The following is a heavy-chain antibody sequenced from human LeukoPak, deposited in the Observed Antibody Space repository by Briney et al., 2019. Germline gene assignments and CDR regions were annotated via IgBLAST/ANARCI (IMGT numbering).Heavy chain of an antibody. J-gene: IGHJ4*02. CDR3: ATIAEAVAPY. D-gene: IGHD6-19*01. V-gene: IGHV4-39*01. CDR2: INYSGST. CDR1: GGSISSSSYY. Sequence: KPSETLSLTCTVSGGSISSSSYYWGWIRQPPGKGLEWIGSINYSGSTYYNPSLKSRVTISVDTSKNQFSLKLSSVTAADTAVYYCATIAEAVAPYWGQGTLVTVSS.